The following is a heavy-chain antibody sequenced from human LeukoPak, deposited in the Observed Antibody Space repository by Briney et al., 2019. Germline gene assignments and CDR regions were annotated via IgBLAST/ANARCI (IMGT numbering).Heavy chain of an antibody. Sequence: ASVKVSCNASGYTFTSYGITWLRQDPGQGLEWMGWISTYNGNTHNARKLQGRVTMTTDTSTSTAYMELRSLRSDDTAVYYCARDSGDGSSWYFDYWGQGTLVTVSS. CDR2: ISTYNGNT. CDR3: ARDSGDGSSWYFDY. V-gene: IGHV1-18*01. CDR1: GYTFTSYG. D-gene: IGHD6-13*01. J-gene: IGHJ4*02.